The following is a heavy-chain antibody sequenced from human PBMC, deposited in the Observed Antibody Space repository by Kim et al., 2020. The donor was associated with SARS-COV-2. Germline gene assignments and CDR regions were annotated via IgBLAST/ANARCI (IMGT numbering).Heavy chain of an antibody. CDR3: AKQGYIFELNTYSGMDL. Sequence: MKGRFTVYRDYSKNTLYLQMNSLTAEDTAVYYCAKQGYIFELNTYSGMDLWGQGTTVTVSS. V-gene: IGHV3-30*02. D-gene: IGHD5-12*01. J-gene: IGHJ6*02.